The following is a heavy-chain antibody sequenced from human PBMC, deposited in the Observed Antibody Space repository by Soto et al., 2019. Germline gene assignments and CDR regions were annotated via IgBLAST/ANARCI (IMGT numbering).Heavy chain of an antibody. V-gene: IGHV3-15*07. CDR2: IKGKTDGGTT. CDR1: GFTFSNAW. J-gene: IGHJ4*02. CDR3: TTDGLRYFAWLSDKGPGPLFDY. Sequence: GGSLRLSCAASGFTFSNAWMNWVRQAPGKGLEWVGRIKGKTDGGTTDYAAPVKGRFTISRDDSKNTLYLQMNSLKTEDTAVYYCTTDGLRYFAWLSDKGPGPLFDYWGQGTLVTVSS. D-gene: IGHD3-9*01.